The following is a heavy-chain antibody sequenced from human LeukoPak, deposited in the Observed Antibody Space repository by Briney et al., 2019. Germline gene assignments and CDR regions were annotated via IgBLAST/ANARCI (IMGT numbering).Heavy chain of an antibody. CDR2: ISAYNGNT. J-gene: IGHJ5*02. V-gene: IGHV1-18*04. CDR1: GYTFTSYG. D-gene: IGHD3-10*01. CDR3: ARVGYYGSGSHFDFDP. Sequence: RASVKVSCKASGYTFTSYGISWVRQAPGQGLEWMGWISAYNGNTNYAQKLQGRVTMTTDTSTSTAYMELRSLRSDDTAVYYCARVGYYGSGSHFDFDPWGQGTLVTVSS.